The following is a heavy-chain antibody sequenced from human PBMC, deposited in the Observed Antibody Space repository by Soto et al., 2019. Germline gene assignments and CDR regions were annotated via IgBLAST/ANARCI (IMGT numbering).Heavy chain of an antibody. D-gene: IGHD3-3*01. Sequence: QVQLVQSGAEEKKPGASVKVSCKASGYTFTSYAMHWVRQAPGQRLEWMGWINAGNGNTKYSQKFQGRVTITRDTSASTAYRELSSLRSEDTAVYYCARGYDFWSGPQDPWGQGTLVTVSS. CDR3: ARGYDFWSGPQDP. J-gene: IGHJ5*02. CDR1: GYTFTSYA. V-gene: IGHV1-3*05. CDR2: INAGNGNT.